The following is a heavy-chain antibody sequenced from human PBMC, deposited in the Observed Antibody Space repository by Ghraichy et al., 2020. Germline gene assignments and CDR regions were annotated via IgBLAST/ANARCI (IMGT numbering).Heavy chain of an antibody. J-gene: IGHJ3*02. D-gene: IGHD3-9*01. CDR3: ARQSEIVDDILTGPPGAFDI. CDR1: GGSISSSSYY. V-gene: IGHV4-39*01. CDR2: IYYSGST. Sequence: SETLSLTCTVSGGSISSSSYYWGWIRQPPGKGLEWIGSIYYSGSTYYNPSLKSRVTISVDTSKNQFSLKLSSVTAADTAVYYCARQSEIVDDILTGPPGAFDIWGQGTMVTVSS.